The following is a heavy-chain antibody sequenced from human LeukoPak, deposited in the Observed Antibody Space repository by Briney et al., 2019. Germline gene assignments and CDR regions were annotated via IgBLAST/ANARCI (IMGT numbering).Heavy chain of an antibody. V-gene: IGHV3-15*01. CDR2: IKSKADGWAT. CDR3: TTHLAYCGGDRYYYYGMDV. D-gene: IGHD2-21*02. J-gene: IGHJ6*02. CDR1: GFTFSNAW. Sequence: GGSLRLSGAASGFTFSNAWMSWVRQAPGKGREWVGRIKSKADGWATDYAAPVKGRFTISRDDAKNTLYLQMNSVKTEDTAVYYCTTHLAYCGGDRYYYYGMDVWGQGTTVTVSS.